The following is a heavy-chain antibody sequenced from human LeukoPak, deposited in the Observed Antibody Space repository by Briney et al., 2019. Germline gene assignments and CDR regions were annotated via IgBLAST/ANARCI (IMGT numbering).Heavy chain of an antibody. D-gene: IGHD6-19*01. CDR1: GYSFTSYW. CDR2: IYPGDSDT. V-gene: IGHV5-51*01. Sequence: GASLHISCKGSGYSFTSYWIGWVRQLPGKGLEWMGIIYPGDSDTRYSPSFQGQVTISADKSISTAYLQWSSLKASDTAMYYCARHRIAVAAMTAFDIWGQGTMVTVSS. CDR3: ARHRIAVAAMTAFDI. J-gene: IGHJ3*02.